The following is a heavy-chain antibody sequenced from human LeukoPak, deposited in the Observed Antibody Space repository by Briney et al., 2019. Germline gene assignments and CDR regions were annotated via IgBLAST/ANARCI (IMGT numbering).Heavy chain of an antibody. J-gene: IGHJ4*02. CDR3: ARAGGVKTAALDLDY. CDR2: IYYSGST. CDR1: GGSISSSSYY. V-gene: IGHV4-39*07. Sequence: PSETLSLTCTVSGGSISSSSYYWGWIRQPPGKGLEWIGSIYYSGSTYYNPSLKSRVTIPVDTSKNQFSLKLTSVTTADTAVYYCARAGGVKTAALDLDYWGQGTLVTVSS. D-gene: IGHD6-25*01.